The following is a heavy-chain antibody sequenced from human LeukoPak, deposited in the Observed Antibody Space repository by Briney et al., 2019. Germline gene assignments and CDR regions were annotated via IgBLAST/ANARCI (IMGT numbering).Heavy chain of an antibody. V-gene: IGHV1-8*01. D-gene: IGHD3-3*02. CDR3: ARGGRDYGDPIFGVVSDAFDI. J-gene: IGHJ3*02. CDR2: MNPNSGNT. Sequence: ASVKVSCKASGYTFTSYDINWVRQATGQGLEWMGWMNPNSGNTGYAQKFQGRVTMTRNTSISTAYMELSSLRSEDTAVYYCARGGRDYGDPIFGVVSDAFDIWGQGTMVTVSS. CDR1: GYTFTSYD.